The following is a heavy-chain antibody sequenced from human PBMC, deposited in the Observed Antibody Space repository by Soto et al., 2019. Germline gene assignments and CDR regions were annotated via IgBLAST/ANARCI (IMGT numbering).Heavy chain of an antibody. V-gene: IGHV3-30*18. CDR1: GFSFSDYG. CDR3: AKSQFMTTNYYYYYYMDV. Sequence: QVQLVESGGGVVQPGRSLRLSCAASGFSFSDYGMHWVRQAPGKGLEWVAVIPYDASNKYHADSVKGRFTISRDNSKNAFYLQMNSLRAEDTAVYYCAKSQFMTTNYYYYYYMDVWCKGARVTVSS. CDR2: IPYDASNK. D-gene: IGHD4-4*01. J-gene: IGHJ6*03.